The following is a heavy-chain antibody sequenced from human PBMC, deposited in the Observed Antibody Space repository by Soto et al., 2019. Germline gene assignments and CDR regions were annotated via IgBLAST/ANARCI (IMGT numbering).Heavy chain of an antibody. CDR3: ARDSWITLWYFDL. Sequence: QVQLVQSGAEVKKPGASVKVSCKASGYTFSSNGLHWLRQAPGQRPEWMGWIDPGNGNTKYSEKFQGRVTITRDTSASTAYMELSSLRFEDTAVYYCARDSWITLWYFDLWGRGTLVAVSS. CDR1: GYTFSSNG. J-gene: IGHJ2*01. V-gene: IGHV1-3*01. CDR2: IDPGNGNT. D-gene: IGHD1-20*01.